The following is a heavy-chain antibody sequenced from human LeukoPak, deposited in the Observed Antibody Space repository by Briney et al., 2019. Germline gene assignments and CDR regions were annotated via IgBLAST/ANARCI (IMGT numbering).Heavy chain of an antibody. CDR1: GYTFTGYY. Sequence: ASVKVSCKASGYTFTGYYMHWVRQAPGQGLEWMGWINPNSGGTNYAQKLQGRVTMTRDTSISTAYMELSRLRSDDTAVYYCARGYSGYGAKYNWFDPWGQGTLVTVSS. CDR3: ARGYSGYGAKYNWFDP. CDR2: INPNSGGT. J-gene: IGHJ5*02. V-gene: IGHV1-2*02. D-gene: IGHD5-12*01.